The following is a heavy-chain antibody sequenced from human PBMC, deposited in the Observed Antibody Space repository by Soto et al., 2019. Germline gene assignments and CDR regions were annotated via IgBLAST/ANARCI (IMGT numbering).Heavy chain of an antibody. CDR2: IHGGGAGT. Sequence: EVHLLESGGGLVQPGGSLRLSCAASGFTFRNFAMIWVRQAPGKGLEWVSSIHGGGAGTFYADSVKGRFTMSRDDSTSTPYLQMNSLRAEDTAVYKCAKDAVSGDGVWLAESWGQGTLVTVSS. D-gene: IGHD4-17*01. CDR3: AKDAVSGDGVWLAES. J-gene: IGHJ5*02. V-gene: IGHV3-23*01. CDR1: GFTFRNFA.